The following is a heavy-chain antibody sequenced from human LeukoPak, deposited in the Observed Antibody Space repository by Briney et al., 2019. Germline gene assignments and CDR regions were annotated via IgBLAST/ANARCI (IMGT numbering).Heavy chain of an antibody. CDR1: GGSFSDYY. Sequence: SETLSLTCAVYGGSFSDYYWNWIRQPPGKGLEWIGEINHTGSTNYNPSLKSRVTITADTSKNQFSLKLSSVTAADTAVYYCARGSMSGRPDNWFDPWGQGILVTASS. D-gene: IGHD6-6*01. CDR3: ARGSMSGRPDNWFDP. J-gene: IGHJ5*02. V-gene: IGHV4-34*01. CDR2: INHTGST.